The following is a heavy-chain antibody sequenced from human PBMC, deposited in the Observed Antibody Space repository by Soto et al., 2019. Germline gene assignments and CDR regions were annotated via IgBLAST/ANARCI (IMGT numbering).Heavy chain of an antibody. J-gene: IGHJ6*02. CDR3: ARQGGAEVGSTKYYYGMDV. D-gene: IGHD1-26*01. CDR2: IYPGDSDT. Sequence: GESLQLSCQGSGFSFSTYWIAWVRQMPGKGLDWMGIIYPGDSDTRYSPSFQGQVTISADKSISTAYLQWSSLEAPDTAMYYCARQGGAEVGSTKYYYGMDVWGQGTTVTVSS. CDR1: GFSFSTYW. V-gene: IGHV5-51*01.